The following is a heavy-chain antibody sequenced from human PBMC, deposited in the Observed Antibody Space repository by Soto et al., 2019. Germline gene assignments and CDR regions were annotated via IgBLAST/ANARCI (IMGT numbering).Heavy chain of an antibody. Sequence: QVQLVQSGAEVKKPGSSVKVSCKASGGTFSSYAISWVRQAPGQGLEWMGGIIPIFGTANYAQKFQGRVTNTGDEFTSTAYMEVSRLRSGGTAGYYWARGEVRPGGVWFDPWGQGTLVTVSS. CDR2: IIPIFGTA. CDR1: GGTFSSYA. D-gene: IGHD3-10*01. CDR3: ARGEVRPGGVWFDP. J-gene: IGHJ5*02. V-gene: IGHV1-69*01.